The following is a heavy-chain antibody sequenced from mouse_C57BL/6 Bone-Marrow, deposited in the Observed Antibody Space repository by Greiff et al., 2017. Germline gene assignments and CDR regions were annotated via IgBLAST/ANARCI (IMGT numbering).Heavy chain of an antibody. Sequence: QVQLQQSGAELMKPGASVKLSCKATGYTFTGYWIEWVKQRPGHGLEWIGEILPGSGSTNYNEKFKGKATLTADTSSNTAYMQLSSLTTEDSAIYYCGRGNYCGGWYVDVWGTGTTGTVSS. CDR2: ILPGSGST. CDR3: GRGNYCGGWYVDV. CDR1: GYTFTGYW. V-gene: IGHV1-9*01. J-gene: IGHJ1*03. D-gene: IGHD1-2*01.